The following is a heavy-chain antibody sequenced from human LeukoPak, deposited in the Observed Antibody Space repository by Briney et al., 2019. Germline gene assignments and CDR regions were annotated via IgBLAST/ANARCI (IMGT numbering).Heavy chain of an antibody. CDR3: ARVPDITARACDS. CDR2: ISHTGDII. Sequence: PSETLSLTCAVYGGSFNSHYWTWVRQTPGKGLEWIGEISHTGDIINYKPSLKSRVTISVDSSKKQFSLRLTSVTAADTGVYYCARVPDITARACDSWGPGTRVTVS. J-gene: IGHJ4*02. D-gene: IGHD2-21*02. V-gene: IGHV4-34*01. CDR1: GGSFNSHY.